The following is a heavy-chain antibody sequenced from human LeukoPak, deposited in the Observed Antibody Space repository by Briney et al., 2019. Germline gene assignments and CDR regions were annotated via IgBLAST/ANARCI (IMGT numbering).Heavy chain of an antibody. CDR1: GGSISSYY. D-gene: IGHD2-2*01. J-gene: IGHJ6*03. CDR2: IYTSGAT. CDR3: ASGLTSDPEGAGYMDV. Sequence: KPSETLSLTCTVSGGSISSYYWSWIRQPAGKGLEWIGRIYTSGATNYNPSLKSRVTMSVDTSKNQFSLRLSSVTAADTAVYYCASGLTSDPEGAGYMDVWGKGTTVTVSS. V-gene: IGHV4-4*07.